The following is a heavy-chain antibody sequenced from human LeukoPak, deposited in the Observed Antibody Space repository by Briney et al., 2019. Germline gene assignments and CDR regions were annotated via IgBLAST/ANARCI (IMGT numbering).Heavy chain of an antibody. CDR3: ARGRAHDSSGYYYRWFDP. J-gene: IGHJ5*02. Sequence: SETLSLTCAVYGGSFSGYYWSWIRQPPGKGLEWIGYIYYSGSTNYNPSLKSRVTISVDTSKNQFSLKLSSVTAADTAVYYCARGRAHDSSGYYYRWFDPWGQGTLVTVSS. CDR1: GGSFSGYY. V-gene: IGHV4-59*01. CDR2: IYYSGST. D-gene: IGHD3-22*01.